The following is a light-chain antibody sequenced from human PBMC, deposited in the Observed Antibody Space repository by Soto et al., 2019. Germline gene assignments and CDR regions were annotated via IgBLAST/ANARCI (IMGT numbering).Light chain of an antibody. J-gene: IGKJ1*01. CDR1: QNINNW. CDR2: KAS. Sequence: DIQMTQSPSTLPASVGDRVTITCRASQNINNWLAWYQQKPGKGPSLLIYKASNLESGVSSRFSGSGSGTEFTLTISSLQPDDIETYYCQQNNRYPWTFGQGTKVEIK. CDR3: QQNNRYPWT. V-gene: IGKV1-5*03.